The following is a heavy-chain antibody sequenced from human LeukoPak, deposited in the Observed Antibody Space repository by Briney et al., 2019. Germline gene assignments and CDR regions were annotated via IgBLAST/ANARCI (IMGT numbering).Heavy chain of an antibody. CDR2: TYHSGIT. V-gene: IGHV4-38-2*01. D-gene: IGHD1-26*01. CDR3: ARYSGSYRGDS. J-gene: IGHJ4*02. CDR1: GYSISSGHY. Sequence: SETLSLTCAVSGYSISSGHYWAWIRQPPGKGLEWIGSTYHSGITSYKPSLKSRVTISVDTSKNQFSLKLSSVTAADTAVYYCARYSGSYRGDSWGQGTLVTVSS.